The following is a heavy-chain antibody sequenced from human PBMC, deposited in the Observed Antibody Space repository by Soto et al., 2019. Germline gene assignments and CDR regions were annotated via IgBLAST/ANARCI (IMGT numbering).Heavy chain of an antibody. CDR2: IYWDDDK. CDR1: GFSLSTSGVG. CDR3: AHSPDTYSSGWYYFDY. V-gene: IGHV2-5*02. D-gene: IGHD6-19*01. Sequence: QITLKESGPTLVKPTQTLTLTCTFSGFSLSTSGVGVGWIRQPPGKALEWLALIYWDDDKRYSPSLKSRLTITKDTSKNQVVLTMTNMDPVDTATYYCAHSPDTYSSGWYYFDYWGQGTLVTVSS. J-gene: IGHJ4*02.